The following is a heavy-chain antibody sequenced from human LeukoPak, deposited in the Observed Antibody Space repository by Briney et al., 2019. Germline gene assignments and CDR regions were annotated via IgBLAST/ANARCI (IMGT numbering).Heavy chain of an antibody. Sequence: ASVKVSCKASGYTFTSNYIHWVRLAPGQGLEWMGMIYPRDGSTSYAQKFQGRVTVTRDTSTSTVHMELSGLRSEDTAVYYCARDQEGFDYWGQGTLATVSS. CDR2: IYPRDGST. J-gene: IGHJ4*02. V-gene: IGHV1-46*01. CDR1: GYTFTSNY. CDR3: ARDQEGFDY.